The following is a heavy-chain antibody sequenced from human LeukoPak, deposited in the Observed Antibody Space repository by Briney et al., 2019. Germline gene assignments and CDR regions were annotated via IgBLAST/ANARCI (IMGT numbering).Heavy chain of an antibody. Sequence: ASVKVSCKASGGTFSSYAISWVRQAPGQGLEWMGGIIPIFGTANYAQKFQGRVTITADESTSTAYMELSSLRYEDTAVYYCARDSITYGDYETSGYYFDYWGQGTLVTVSS. CDR3: ARDSITYGDYETSGYYFDY. V-gene: IGHV1-69*13. CDR1: GGTFSSYA. D-gene: IGHD4-17*01. J-gene: IGHJ4*02. CDR2: IIPIFGTA.